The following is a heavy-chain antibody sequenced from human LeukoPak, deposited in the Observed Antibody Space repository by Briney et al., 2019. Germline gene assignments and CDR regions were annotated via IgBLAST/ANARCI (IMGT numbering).Heavy chain of an antibody. CDR2: IGGGGGSG. CDR3: VGGTGWRLDS. J-gene: IGHJ1*01. Sequence: GGSLRLSCVGSGFDFSSYAMSWVRQAPGKGLEWVSVIGGGGGSGRNADSVKGRFTISRDNSKNSLYLQMNSLRVEDTAVYYCVGGTGWRLDSWGQGTLVTVSS. V-gene: IGHV3-23*01. CDR1: GFDFSSYA. D-gene: IGHD1-26*01.